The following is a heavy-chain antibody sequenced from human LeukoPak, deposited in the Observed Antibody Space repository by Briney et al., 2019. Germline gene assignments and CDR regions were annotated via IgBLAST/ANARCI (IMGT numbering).Heavy chain of an antibody. Sequence: GGSLRLSCAASGFTFDDYAMHWVRQAPGKGLEWVSGISWNSGSIGYADSVKGRFTISRGNAKNSLYLQMNSLRAGDTAVYYCARGLDYDPTLAEFDYWGQGTLVTVSS. CDR2: ISWNSGSI. CDR1: GFTFDDYA. CDR3: ARGLDYDPTLAEFDY. J-gene: IGHJ4*02. V-gene: IGHV3-9*01. D-gene: IGHD3-22*01.